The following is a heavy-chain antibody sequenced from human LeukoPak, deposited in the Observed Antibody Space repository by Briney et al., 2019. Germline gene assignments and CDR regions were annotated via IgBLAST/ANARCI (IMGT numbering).Heavy chain of an antibody. CDR1: GYPXTSYY. J-gene: IGHJ5*02. D-gene: IGHD2-2*02. CDR2: ISAYNGDT. CDR3: ARDGLSYTNPNNWFDP. Sequence: ASVKVSCKASGYPXTSYYINGVRQAPGQGLEWMGWISAYNGDTNYAQNLQGRVTMTTDTSTDTAYMELRSLRSDDTAVYYCARDGLSYTNPNNWFDPWGQGTLVTVSS. V-gene: IGHV1-18*01.